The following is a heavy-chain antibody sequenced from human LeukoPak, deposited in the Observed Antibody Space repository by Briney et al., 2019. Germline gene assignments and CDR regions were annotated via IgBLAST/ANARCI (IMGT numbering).Heavy chain of an antibody. V-gene: IGHV3-21*01. J-gene: IGHJ4*02. CDR1: GFTFSTYS. D-gene: IGHD4-17*01. Sequence: GGSLRLSCAASGFTFSTYSMNWVRQAPGKGLEWVSSISSSSSYIYYADSVKGRFTISRDNAKNSLYLQMNSLRVEDTAVYYCATVRYGNYFDDWGQGTLVTASS. CDR3: ATVRYGNYFDD. CDR2: ISSSSSYI.